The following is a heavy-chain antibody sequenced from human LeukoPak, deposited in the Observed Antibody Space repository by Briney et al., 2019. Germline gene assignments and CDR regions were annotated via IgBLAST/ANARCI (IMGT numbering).Heavy chain of an antibody. D-gene: IGHD2-15*01. Sequence: PSETLSLTCAVYGGSFSGYYWSWIRQPPGKGLEWIGETNHSGSTNYNPSLKSRVTISVDTSKNQFSLKLSSVTAADTAVYYCARGVGYCSGGSCQDFDYWGQGTLVTVSS. CDR3: ARGVGYCSGGSCQDFDY. V-gene: IGHV4-34*01. CDR2: TNHSGST. J-gene: IGHJ4*02. CDR1: GGSFSGYY.